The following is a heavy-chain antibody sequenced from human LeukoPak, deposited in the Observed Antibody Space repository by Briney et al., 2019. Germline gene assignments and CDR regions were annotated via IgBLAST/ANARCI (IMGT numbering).Heavy chain of an antibody. D-gene: IGHD6-6*01. Sequence: ASVKVSCKTSGYTFTGYYMHWVRQAPGQGLEWMGWIYPNSGGTKCAQKFQGRVTMTRDTSISTAYMELSRLRSDDTAVYYCARGSSSSSVDYWGQGTLVTVSS. V-gene: IGHV1-2*02. CDR3: ARGSSSSSVDY. CDR1: GYTFTGYY. CDR2: IYPNSGGT. J-gene: IGHJ4*02.